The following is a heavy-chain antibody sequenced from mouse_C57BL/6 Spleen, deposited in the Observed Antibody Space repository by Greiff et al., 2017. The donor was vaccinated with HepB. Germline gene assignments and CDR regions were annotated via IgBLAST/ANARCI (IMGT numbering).Heavy chain of an antibody. Sequence: EVQVVESGGGLVQPGGSLKLSCAASGFTFSDYGMAWVRQAPRQGPEWVAFISNLAYSIYYADTVTGRFTISIENAKSTRYLEMSSLRSEDTAMYYGATYYSEQAWFAYWGQGTLVTVSA. J-gene: IGHJ3*01. CDR2: ISNLAYSI. D-gene: IGHD2-12*01. CDR3: ATYYSEQAWFAY. V-gene: IGHV5-15*01. CDR1: GFTFSDYG.